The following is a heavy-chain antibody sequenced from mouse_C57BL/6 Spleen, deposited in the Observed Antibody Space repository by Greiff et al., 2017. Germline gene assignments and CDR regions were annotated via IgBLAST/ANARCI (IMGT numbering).Heavy chain of an antibody. D-gene: IGHD2-4*01. J-gene: IGHJ4*01. Sequence: DVKLVESEGGLVQPGSSMKLSCTASGFTFSDYYMAWVRQVPEKGLEWVANINYDGSSTYYLDSLKSRFIISRDNAKNILYLQMSSLKSEDTATYYCAREYDYDGFYAMDYWGQGTSVTVSS. V-gene: IGHV5-16*01. CDR1: GFTFSDYY. CDR2: INYDGSST. CDR3: AREYDYDGFYAMDY.